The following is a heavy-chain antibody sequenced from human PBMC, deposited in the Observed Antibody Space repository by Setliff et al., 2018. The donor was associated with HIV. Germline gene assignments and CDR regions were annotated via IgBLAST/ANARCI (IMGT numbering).Heavy chain of an antibody. V-gene: IGHV1-2*02. Sequence: ASVKVSCKASGYIFTSYGISWVRQAPGQGLEWMGWINPNSGGTNYAQKFQGRVAMTRDTSTSTVYMELSSLRSEDTAVYYCASAGAWQRNALDIWGQGTMVTVS. D-gene: IGHD5-12*01. J-gene: IGHJ3*02. CDR3: ASAGAWQRNALDI. CDR2: INPNSGGT. CDR1: GYIFTSYG.